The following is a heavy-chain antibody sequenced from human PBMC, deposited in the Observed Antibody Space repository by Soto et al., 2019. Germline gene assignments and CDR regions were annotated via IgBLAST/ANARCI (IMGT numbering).Heavy chain of an antibody. CDR3: ARGERSGYYDS. J-gene: IGHJ4*02. V-gene: IGHV3-30-3*01. CDR1: GFALSVYA. D-gene: IGHD3-3*01. CDR2: ISYDGTIK. Sequence: QVQLVESGGGVVQPGRSLRLSCAASGFALSVYAMHWVRQAPGKGLEWVAVISYDGTIKHYMDSVKGRFTISRDNSKNMLFLQMNSLRAEDTAVFYCARGERSGYYDSWGLGTLVTVSS.